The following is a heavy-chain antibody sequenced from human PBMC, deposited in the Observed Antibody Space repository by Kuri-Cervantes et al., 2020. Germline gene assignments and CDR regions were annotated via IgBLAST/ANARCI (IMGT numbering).Heavy chain of an antibody. D-gene: IGHD3-3*01. CDR2: ISYDGSNK. J-gene: IGHJ6*03. CDR3: ARGPVLRFLEWLSSYYMDV. CDR1: GFTFSSYA. Sequence: GESLKISCAASGFTFSSYAMHWVRQAPGKGLEWVAVISYDGSNKYYADSVRGRFTISRDNSKNTLYLQMNSLRAEDTAVYYCARGPVLRFLEWLSSYYMDVWGKGTTVTVSS. V-gene: IGHV3-30*01.